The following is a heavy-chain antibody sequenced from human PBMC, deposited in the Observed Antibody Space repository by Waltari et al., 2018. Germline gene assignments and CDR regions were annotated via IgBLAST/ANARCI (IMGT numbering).Heavy chain of an antibody. J-gene: IGHJ5*02. Sequence: EVQLVESGGGLVQPGGSLRLSCAASGFTFSSHWMHWVRQAPGKGLVWVSRMNTEGSDTAYADAVRGRFTIARDNAKNTLVLQMNSLRGEDTAVYYCARAYSGKKNPKESWGQGTLVTVSS. D-gene: IGHD4-4*01. CDR2: MNTEGSDT. CDR1: GFTFSSHW. CDR3: ARAYSGKKNPKES. V-gene: IGHV3-74*03.